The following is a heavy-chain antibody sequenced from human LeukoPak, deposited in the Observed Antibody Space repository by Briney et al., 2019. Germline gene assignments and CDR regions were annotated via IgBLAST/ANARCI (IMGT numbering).Heavy chain of an antibody. D-gene: IGHD3-10*01. CDR2: IYYSRRT. J-gene: IGHJ6*03. Sequence: SETLSLTCSVYGHSISSAYYWGWIRQPPGKGLEWIGRIYYSRRTYYNPSLRRRVTMSTDTSTNQFSLRLSSVTAADTSVYYCARVTGSYYFYYYMYVWGKGTTVTVSS. V-gene: IGHV4-38-2*02. CDR1: GHSISSAYY. CDR3: ARVTGSYYFYYYMYV.